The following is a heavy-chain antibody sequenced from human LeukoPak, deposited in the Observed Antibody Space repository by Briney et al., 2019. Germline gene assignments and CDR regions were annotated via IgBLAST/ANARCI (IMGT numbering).Heavy chain of an antibody. CDR3: AKDRRGVWGSYRYTALFDY. CDR2: ISGSGGST. J-gene: IGHJ4*02. Sequence: GGSLRLSCAASGFTFSSYAMSWVRQAPGKGLEWVSAISGSGGSTYYADSVKGRLTISRDNSKNTLYLQMNSLRAEDTAVYYCAKDRRGVWGSYRYTALFDYWGQGTLVTVSS. V-gene: IGHV3-23*01. D-gene: IGHD3-16*02. CDR1: GFTFSSYA.